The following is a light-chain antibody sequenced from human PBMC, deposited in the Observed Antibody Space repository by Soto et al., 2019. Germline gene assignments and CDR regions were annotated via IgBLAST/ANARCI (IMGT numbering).Light chain of an antibody. Sequence: DIQMTQSPSSLSASVGYRVTITCRASQSISSYLNWYQQKPGKAPKVMSYAASSLQSGVPSRCSRSGAETDFTLTISSLKPEDFATYFCQQSYSSPITFGQGTRLEI. CDR3: QQSYSSPIT. CDR2: AAS. V-gene: IGKV1-39*01. J-gene: IGKJ5*01. CDR1: QSISSY.